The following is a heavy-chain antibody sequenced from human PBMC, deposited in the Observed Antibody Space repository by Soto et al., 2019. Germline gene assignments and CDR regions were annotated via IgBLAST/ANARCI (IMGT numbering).Heavy chain of an antibody. CDR3: ARHRKLLQLLEHYDY. CDR1: GYSFTSYW. D-gene: IGHD2-15*01. J-gene: IGHJ4*02. V-gene: IGHV5-51*01. CDR2: IYPGDSDT. Sequence: PGESLKISCKGSGYSFTSYWIGWVRQMPGKGLEWMGIIYPGDSDTRYSPSFQGQVTISADKSISTAYLQWSSLKASDTAMYYCARHRKLLQLLEHYDYRGQGSLVTVSS.